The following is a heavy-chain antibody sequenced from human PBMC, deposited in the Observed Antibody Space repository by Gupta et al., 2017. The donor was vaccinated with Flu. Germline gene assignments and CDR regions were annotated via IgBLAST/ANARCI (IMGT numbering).Heavy chain of an antibody. D-gene: IGHD3-22*01. J-gene: IGHJ4*02. Sequence: EVQLLESGGGLVQPGGSLRLSCAASGFPFSSYAMSWVRQAPGKGLEWVAAISGSGGSTYYADSVKGRFTSSRDNSKNTLYLQMNSLRDEDTAVYYWAKDLPSSGGDYWGQGTLVTVSS. CDR2: ISGSGGST. CDR3: AKDLPSSGGDY. CDR1: GFPFSSYA. V-gene: IGHV3-23*01.